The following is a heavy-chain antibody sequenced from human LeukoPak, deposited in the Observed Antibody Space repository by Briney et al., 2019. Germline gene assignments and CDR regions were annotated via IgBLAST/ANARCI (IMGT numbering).Heavy chain of an antibody. CDR3: AGIYSSGWYRSDY. V-gene: IGHV4-59*01. CDR1: GGSISSYY. Sequence: SETLSLTCTVPGGSISSYYWSWIRQPPGKGLEWIGYIYYSGSTNYNPSLKSRVTISVDTSKNQFSLKLSSVTAADTAVYYCAGIYSSGWYRSDYWGQGTLVTVSS. J-gene: IGHJ4*02. CDR2: IYYSGST. D-gene: IGHD6-19*01.